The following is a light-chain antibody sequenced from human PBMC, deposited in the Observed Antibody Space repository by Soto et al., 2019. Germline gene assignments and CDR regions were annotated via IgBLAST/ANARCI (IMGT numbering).Light chain of an antibody. CDR3: MLVLRT. CDR2: LDT. J-gene: IGKJ1*01. Sequence: DIVMTQSPLSLPVTPGEPASISCRSSHSLLHSNGYHYLDWYLQKPGQSPRVLIGLDTNRASGVPDRFSGSGSGTDFTLKISKVEAEYGAIYYRMLVLRTFGLGNKEEIK. CDR1: HSLLHSNGYHY. V-gene: IGKV2-28*01.